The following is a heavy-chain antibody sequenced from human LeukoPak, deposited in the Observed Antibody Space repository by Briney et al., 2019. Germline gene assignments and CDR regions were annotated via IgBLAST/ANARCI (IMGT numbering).Heavy chain of an antibody. J-gene: IGHJ5*02. CDR1: GGSISNYY. CDR3: ARDSRYRFDP. V-gene: IGHV4-59*01. Sequence: PSETLSLTCTVSGGSISNYYWSWIRQPPGKGLEWIGYIYYSGSTNYNPSLRSRVTISVDTSKNQFPLKLSSVTAADTAVYYCARDSRYRFDPWGQGTLVTVSS. CDR2: IYYSGST. D-gene: IGHD1-1*01.